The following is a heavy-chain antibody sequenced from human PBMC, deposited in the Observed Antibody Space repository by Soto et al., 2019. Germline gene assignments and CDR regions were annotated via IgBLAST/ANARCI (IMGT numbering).Heavy chain of an antibody. Sequence: QVYLVQSGAEVKKPGSSVKISCKASGGIFSSNTITWVRQAAGQGLEWMGGIIPLFGTANYAEKFQGRVTMTADEYTKTAYMKLTSLRTEDTAVYYCASKAACGGDCYAFDSWGQGTLVTVSS. CDR2: IIPLFGTA. D-gene: IGHD2-21*02. CDR3: ASKAACGGDCYAFDS. V-gene: IGHV1-69*01. CDR1: GGIFSSNT. J-gene: IGHJ4*02.